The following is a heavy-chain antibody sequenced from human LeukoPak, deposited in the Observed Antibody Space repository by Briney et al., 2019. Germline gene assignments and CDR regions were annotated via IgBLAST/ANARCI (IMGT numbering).Heavy chain of an antibody. J-gene: IGHJ5*02. D-gene: IGHD3-3*01. V-gene: IGHV3-74*01. CDR1: GFTFSIYW. CDR3: ARAGPFTIFGVVTAFDP. Sequence: PGGSLRLSCAASGFTFSIYWMHWVRQAPGKGLVWVSRINTDGSSTSYADSVKGRFTISRDNAKNTLYLQMNSLRAEDTAVYYCARAGPFTIFGVVTAFDPWGQGTLVTVSS. CDR2: INTDGSST.